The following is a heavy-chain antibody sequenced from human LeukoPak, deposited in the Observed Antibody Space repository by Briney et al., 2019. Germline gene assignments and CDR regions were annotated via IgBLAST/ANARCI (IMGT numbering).Heavy chain of an antibody. D-gene: IGHD6-19*01. J-gene: IGHJ4*02. Sequence: PSETLTLTCAVSGHSINSGFYWGWIRQSRGKGLEWIRTIFNTGSTYYTASLRNRVSISVDASKNQFSLRLSSVTAADTAIYYCASCYTVAGGNFDDWGQGTQVTVST. CDR1: GHSINSGFY. CDR3: ASCYTVAGGNFDD. CDR2: IFNTGST. V-gene: IGHV4-38-2*01.